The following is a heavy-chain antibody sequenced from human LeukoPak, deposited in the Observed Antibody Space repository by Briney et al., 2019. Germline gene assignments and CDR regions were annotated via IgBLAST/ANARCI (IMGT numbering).Heavy chain of an antibody. CDR2: IASDGSDR. V-gene: IGHV3-30*18. Sequence: PGRSLRLSCTASGFTFSSYGMHWVRQAPGKGLEWVANIASDGSDRHYADSVKGRFTISRDNSKNTVYLQMNSLRGEDTAVYYCAKDRSTSWTFDYWGQGTLVTVSS. J-gene: IGHJ4*02. D-gene: IGHD6-13*01. CDR1: GFTFSSYG. CDR3: AKDRSTSWTFDY.